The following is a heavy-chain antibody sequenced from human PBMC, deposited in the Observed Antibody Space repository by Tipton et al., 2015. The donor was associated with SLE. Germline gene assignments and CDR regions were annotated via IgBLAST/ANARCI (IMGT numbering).Heavy chain of an antibody. Sequence: PLRLSCAASGLSFDDFAMEWVRQIPGKGLEWVAGISWNSGGIGYAASVKGRFTISRDNAKNSLYLQMNSLRAEDSALYYCVKIAGSGTDSRDYWGQGTQVTVPS. CDR1: GLSFDDFA. D-gene: IGHD3/OR15-3a*01. J-gene: IGHJ4*02. CDR3: VKIAGSGTDSRDY. CDR2: ISWNSGGI. V-gene: IGHV3-9*01.